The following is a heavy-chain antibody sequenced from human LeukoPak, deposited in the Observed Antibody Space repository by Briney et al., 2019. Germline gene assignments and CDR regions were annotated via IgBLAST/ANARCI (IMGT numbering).Heavy chain of an antibody. CDR1: GFTFSSYA. CDR2: ISGSGDST. D-gene: IGHD6-13*01. Sequence: GGSLRLSCAASGFTFSSYAMSWVRQAPGKGLEWVSAISGSGDSTYYGDSVKGRFAISRDNSKNTLYLQMNSLRAEDTAVYYCAKTRPLDSSSWSHGDYWGQGTLVTVSS. J-gene: IGHJ4*02. CDR3: AKTRPLDSSSWSHGDY. V-gene: IGHV3-23*01.